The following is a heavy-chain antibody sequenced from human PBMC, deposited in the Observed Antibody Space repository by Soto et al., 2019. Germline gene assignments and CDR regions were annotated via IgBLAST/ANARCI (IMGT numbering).Heavy chain of an antibody. Sequence: PGGSLRLSCIGYGFTFDDYTMHWVRQAPGKGLQWVSLITWDAGSTYYADSVKGRFTISRDNSKKSLYLQMNSLRADDTALYYCAKAESGYGGYDIYYWGQGT. D-gene: IGHD5-12*01. J-gene: IGHJ4*02. CDR1: GFTFDDYT. V-gene: IGHV3-43*01. CDR2: ITWDAGST. CDR3: AKAESGYGGYDIYY.